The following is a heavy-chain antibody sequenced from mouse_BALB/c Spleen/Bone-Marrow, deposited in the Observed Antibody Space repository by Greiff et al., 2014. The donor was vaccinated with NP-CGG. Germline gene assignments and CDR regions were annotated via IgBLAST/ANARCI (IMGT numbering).Heavy chain of an antibody. CDR1: GFSLTSYG. D-gene: IGHD1-1*01. Sequence: QVQLKQSGPGLVAPSQSLSITCTISGFSLTSYGVHWVRQPPGKGLEWLVVIWSDGSTTYNSALKSRLSISKDNSKSQVFLKMNSLQTDDTAMYYCARHYGSSLYAMDYWGQRTSVTVSS. CDR2: IWSDGST. CDR3: ARHYGSSLYAMDY. J-gene: IGHJ4*01. V-gene: IGHV2-6-1*01.